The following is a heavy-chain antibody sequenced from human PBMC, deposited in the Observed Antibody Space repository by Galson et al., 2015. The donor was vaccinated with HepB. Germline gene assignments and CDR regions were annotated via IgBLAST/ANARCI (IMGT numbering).Heavy chain of an antibody. CDR1: GFIFDDYG. CDR2: INWNGGST. Sequence: SLRLSCAASGFIFDDYGMSWVRQAPGKGLEWVSGINWNGGSTGYADSVKGRFTISRDNAKNSLYLQMNSLRAEDTALYYCARGLLGGYYYYYAMHVWGQGTTVTVSS. J-gene: IGHJ6*02. CDR3: ARGLLGGYYYYYAMHV. D-gene: IGHD3-16*01. V-gene: IGHV3-20*04.